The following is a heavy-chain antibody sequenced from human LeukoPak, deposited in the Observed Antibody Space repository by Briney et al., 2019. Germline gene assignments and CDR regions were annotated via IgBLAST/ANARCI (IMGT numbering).Heavy chain of an antibody. CDR3: ARNWGN. J-gene: IGHJ4*02. Sequence: GGSLRLSCAASGFTFSSYWMSWVRQAPGKGLEWVAVISYDGSNKYYADSVKGRFTISRDNSKNTLYLQMNSLRAEDTAVYYCARNWGNWGQGTLVTVSS. CDR1: GFTFSSYW. CDR2: ISYDGSNK. V-gene: IGHV3-30*03. D-gene: IGHD7-27*01.